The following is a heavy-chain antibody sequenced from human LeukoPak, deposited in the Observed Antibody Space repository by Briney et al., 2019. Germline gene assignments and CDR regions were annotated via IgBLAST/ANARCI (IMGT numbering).Heavy chain of an antibody. CDR1: GFTFAEYT. D-gene: IGHD6-19*01. V-gene: IGHV3-43*01. CDR3: VKDLVAASENVRGWYPMDY. CDR2: ISWNGARI. J-gene: IGHJ4*02. Sequence: PGGSLRLSCAASGFTFAEYTMHWVRQAPGKGLEWVSLISWNGARIHYGDSVKGRFTISRDNSKNSLYLQMSSLRTEDTALYYCVKDLVAASENVRGWYPMDYWGQGTLVTVSS.